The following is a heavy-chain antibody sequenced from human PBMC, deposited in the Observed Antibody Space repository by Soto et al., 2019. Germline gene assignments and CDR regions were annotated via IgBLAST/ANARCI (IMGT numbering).Heavy chain of an antibody. CDR2: IYYSGTT. V-gene: IGHV4-31*03. D-gene: IGHD4-17*01. J-gene: IGHJ6*03. CDR3: ARYKKWDYGDYYYMDV. Sequence: QVQLQESGPGLVKPSQTLSLACTVSGGSISSGDYYWSWIRQHPGKGLEWIGYIYYSGTTNYNPSLRSRATISVDTSKNQFSLNLSSVTVADTAVYYCARYKKWDYGDYYYMDVWGKGTTVTVSS. CDR1: GGSISSGDYY.